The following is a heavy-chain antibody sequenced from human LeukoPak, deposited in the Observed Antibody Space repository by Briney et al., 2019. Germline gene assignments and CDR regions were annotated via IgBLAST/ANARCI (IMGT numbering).Heavy chain of an antibody. CDR2: IWYDGSNK. D-gene: IGHD3-22*01. Sequence: GGSLRLSCAASGFTFSSYGMHWVRQAPGKGLEWVAVIWYDGSNKYYADSVKGRFTISRDNSKNTLYLQMNSLRAEDTAVYYCAREGDSSGYYYEGYFDYWGQGTLVTVSS. V-gene: IGHV3-33*01. CDR1: GFTFSSYG. CDR3: AREGDSSGYYYEGYFDY. J-gene: IGHJ4*02.